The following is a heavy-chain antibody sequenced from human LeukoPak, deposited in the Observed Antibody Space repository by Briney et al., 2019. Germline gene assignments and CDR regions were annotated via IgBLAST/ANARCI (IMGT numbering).Heavy chain of an antibody. Sequence: GGSLRLSCAASGFTFSNAWMSWVRQAPGKGLERVGRIKSKTDGGTTDYAAPVKGRFTISRDDSKNTLYLQMNSLKTEDTAVYYCTTGPYSSSWYTYWGQGTLVTVSS. CDR3: TTGPYSSSWYTY. D-gene: IGHD6-13*01. CDR2: IKSKTDGGTT. J-gene: IGHJ4*02. CDR1: GFTFSNAW. V-gene: IGHV3-15*01.